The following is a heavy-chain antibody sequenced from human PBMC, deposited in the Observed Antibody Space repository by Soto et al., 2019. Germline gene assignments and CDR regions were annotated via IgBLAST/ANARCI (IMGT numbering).Heavy chain of an antibody. CDR3: ARDRGQWELLP. Sequence: QVQLVESGGGVVQPGRSLRLSCAASGFTFSSYAVHWVRQAPGKGLEWVAVISHDGSNKYYADSVKGRFTISRDNSKNTLYLQMNSLRAEDTAVYYCARDRGQWELLPWGQGTLVTVSS. V-gene: IGHV3-30-3*01. J-gene: IGHJ5*02. CDR1: GFTFSSYA. D-gene: IGHD1-26*01. CDR2: ISHDGSNK.